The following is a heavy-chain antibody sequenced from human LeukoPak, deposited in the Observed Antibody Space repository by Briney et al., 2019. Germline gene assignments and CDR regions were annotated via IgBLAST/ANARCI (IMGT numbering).Heavy chain of an antibody. V-gene: IGHV3-11*05. Sequence: NPGGSLRLSCAASGFTFSDYYMSWIRQAPGKGLEWVSYISSSSSYTNYADSVKGRFTISRDNAKNSLYLQMNSLRAEDTAVYYCARGLSSGLYFYFDYWGQGTLVTVSS. CDR3: ARGLSSGLYFYFDY. CDR2: ISSSSSYT. D-gene: IGHD6-19*01. J-gene: IGHJ4*02. CDR1: GFTFSDYY.